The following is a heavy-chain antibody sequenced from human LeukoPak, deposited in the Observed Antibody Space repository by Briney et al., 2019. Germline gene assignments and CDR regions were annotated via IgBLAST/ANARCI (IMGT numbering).Heavy chain of an antibody. V-gene: IGHV4-39*07. CDR1: GDSISISTYY. CDR3: ARGGLGDYVWYNWFDP. D-gene: IGHD4-17*01. CDR2: IYHKGNT. J-gene: IGHJ5*02. Sequence: SETLSLTCTVSGDSISISTYYWGWIRQPPGKGLEWIGSIYHKGNTYYSPSLKSRVTISVDTSKNQLSLKLSSVTAADTAVYYCARGGLGDYVWYNWFDPWGQGTLVTVSS.